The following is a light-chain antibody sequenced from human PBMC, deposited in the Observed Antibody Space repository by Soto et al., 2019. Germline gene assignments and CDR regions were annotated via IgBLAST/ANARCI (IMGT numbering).Light chain of an antibody. CDR3: KQYDSSCT. CDR1: QHVTTTY. J-gene: IGKJ4*01. CDR2: GAS. V-gene: IGKV3-20*01. Sequence: IVLTQSPATLSLSPGERATLSCTASQHVTTTYIAWYQQKFGQAPRLLIYGASSRATGTPDRFTGGGFGTDFTLTISRVEPEDFAVYYCKQYDSSCTFGGGTKVEMK.